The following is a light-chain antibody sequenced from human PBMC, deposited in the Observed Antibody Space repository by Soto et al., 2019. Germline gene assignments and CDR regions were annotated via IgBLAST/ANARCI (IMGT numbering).Light chain of an antibody. CDR2: AAS. Sequence: DIQMTQSPSSLSASIGDRVTITCRASQSFSNYLNWYQQIPGKAPKLLIYAASNLQSGVPSRFSGSGSGTYFTLTISRLEPEDFAVYYCQHYGSPLTFGGGTKVDIK. CDR3: QHYGSPLT. J-gene: IGKJ4*01. V-gene: IGKV1-39*01. CDR1: QSFSNY.